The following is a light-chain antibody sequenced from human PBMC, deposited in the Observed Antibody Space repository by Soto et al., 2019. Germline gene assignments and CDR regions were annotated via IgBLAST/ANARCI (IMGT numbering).Light chain of an antibody. V-gene: IGLV2-23*01. CDR3: CSYVGNSLWL. CDR1: SSDIGKYKV. CDR2: EAT. Sequence: QSALTQPASVSGSPGQSITISCIGASSDIGKYKVVSWYQHHPGKVPKLLIYEATKRPSGVSDRFSGSKSDNTASLTISGLQAEVEADYYCCSYVGNSLWLFGGGTKLTVL. J-gene: IGLJ3*02.